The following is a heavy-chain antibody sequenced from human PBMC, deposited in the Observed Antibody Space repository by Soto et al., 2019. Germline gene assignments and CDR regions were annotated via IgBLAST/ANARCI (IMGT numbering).Heavy chain of an antibody. CDR2: INPSGGST. J-gene: IGHJ5*02. D-gene: IGHD2-15*01. V-gene: IGHV1-46*01. CDR3: ARDEGYCSGGSCNWFDP. Sequence: SVKDSCKASGYTFTSYYMHWVRQAPVQGLEWMGIINPSGGSTSYAQKFQGRVTMTRDTSTSTVYMELSSLRSEDTAVYYCARDEGYCSGGSCNWFDPWGQGTLVTVSS. CDR1: GYTFTSYY.